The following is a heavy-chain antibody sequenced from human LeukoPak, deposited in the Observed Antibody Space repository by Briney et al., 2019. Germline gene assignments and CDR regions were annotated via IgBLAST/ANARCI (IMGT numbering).Heavy chain of an antibody. J-gene: IGHJ4*02. CDR1: GFTFSSYS. CDR2: ISSSSSYI. Sequence: GGSLRLSCAASGFTFSSYSMNWVRQAPGKGLEWVSSISSSSSYIYYADSVKGRFTISRDNSKNTLYLQMNSLRAEDTAVYYCAKDGYYYDSSGYYPLDYWGQGTLVTVSS. V-gene: IGHV3-21*04. CDR3: AKDGYYYDSSGYYPLDY. D-gene: IGHD3-22*01.